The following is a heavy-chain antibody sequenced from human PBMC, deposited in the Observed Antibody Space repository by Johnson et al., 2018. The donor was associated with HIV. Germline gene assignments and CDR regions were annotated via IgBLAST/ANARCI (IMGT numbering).Heavy chain of an antibody. CDR2: ISYDGSNK. J-gene: IGHJ3*02. CDR1: GFTFSSYA. V-gene: IGHV3-30-3*01. Sequence: QVQLVESGGGVVQPGRSLRLSCAASGFTFSSYAMHWVRQAPGKGLEWVAVISYDGSNKYYADSVKGRFTISRDNSKNTLYLQMNSLRAEDTAGYYCGRGGLGDYVVAFDIWGQGTMVTVSS. D-gene: IGHD4-17*01. CDR3: GRGGLGDYVVAFDI.